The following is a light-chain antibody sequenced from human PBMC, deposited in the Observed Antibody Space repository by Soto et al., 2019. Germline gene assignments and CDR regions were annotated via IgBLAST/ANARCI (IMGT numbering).Light chain of an antibody. CDR1: SSNIGAGYD. CDR2: GNS. J-gene: IGLJ7*01. Sequence: CTGSSSNIGAGYDVHWYQQLPGTAPKLLIYGNSNRPSGVPDRFSGSKSGTSASLAITGLQAEDEADYYCQSYDSSLSHAVFGGGTQLTVL. V-gene: IGLV1-40*01. CDR3: QSYDSSLSHAV.